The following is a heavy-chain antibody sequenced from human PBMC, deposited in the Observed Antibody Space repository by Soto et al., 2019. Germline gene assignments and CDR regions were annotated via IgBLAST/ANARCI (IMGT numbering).Heavy chain of an antibody. D-gene: IGHD3-9*01. CDR1: GFTFSTYG. CDR3: ARRSFGDDY. J-gene: IGHJ4*02. V-gene: IGHV3-23*01. CDR2: ISGSGGTT. Sequence: EVQLLESGGGLVQPGGSLRLSCAASGFTFSTYGMAWVRQAPGKGLQWVSAISGSGGTTYYADSVKGRFTISRDNSKNTLYLQMNSLRAEDTVVYYCARRSFGDDYWGQGTLVTVSS.